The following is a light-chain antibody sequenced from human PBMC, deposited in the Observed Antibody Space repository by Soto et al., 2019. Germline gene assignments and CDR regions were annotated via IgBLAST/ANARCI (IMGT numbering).Light chain of an antibody. CDR2: KAS. J-gene: IGKJ1*01. Sequence: DIHLTQSPSTLSASVGDRVTITCRASQSISSWLAWYQQKPGKAPKLLIYKASTLESGVPSRFSGSGSGTEFTLTISSLQPDDFATYYRQHCVDYMWTFGRGTKVEIK. CDR1: QSISSW. CDR3: QHCVDYMWT. V-gene: IGKV1-5*03.